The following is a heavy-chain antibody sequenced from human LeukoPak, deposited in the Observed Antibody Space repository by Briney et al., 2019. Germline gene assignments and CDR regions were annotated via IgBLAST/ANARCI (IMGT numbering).Heavy chain of an antibody. V-gene: IGHV1-69*05. CDR2: IIPIFGTA. CDR3: ARSAVAGSDY. Sequence: SVKVSCKASGGTFSSYAISWVRQAPGQGLEWMGRIIPIFGTANYAQKFQGRVAITTDESTSTAYMELSSLRSEDTAVHYCARSAVAGSDYWGQGTLVTVSS. J-gene: IGHJ4*02. CDR1: GGTFSSYA. D-gene: IGHD6-19*01.